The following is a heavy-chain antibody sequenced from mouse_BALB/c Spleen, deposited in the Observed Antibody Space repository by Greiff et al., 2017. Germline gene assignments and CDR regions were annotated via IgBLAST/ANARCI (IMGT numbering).Heavy chain of an antibody. J-gene: IGHJ3*01. CDR3: TREETGISWLAY. D-gene: IGHD4-1*01. CDR1: GYTFTSYY. CDR2: INPSNGGT. Sequence: VQLQQPGAELVKPGASVKLSCKASGYTFTSYYMYWVKQRPGQGLEWIGGINPSNGGTNFNEKFKSKATLTVDKSSSTAYMQLSSLTSEDSAVYYCTREETGISWLAYWGQGTLVTVSA. V-gene: IGHV1S81*02.